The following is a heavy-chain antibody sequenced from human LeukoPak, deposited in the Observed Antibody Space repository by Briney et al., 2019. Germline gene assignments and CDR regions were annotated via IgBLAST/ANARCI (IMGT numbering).Heavy chain of an antibody. CDR1: GFALSSHW. J-gene: IGHJ6*02. CDR3: ARNNGMDV. CDR2: VNRDGGET. Sequence: GGSLRLSCAASGFALSSHWMTWVRQVPGRGPEWVANVNRDGGETYYLDSVKGRFTISKDNAKNSLYLQMNSLRAEDTALYHCARNNGMDVWGRGTTVIVSS. V-gene: IGHV3-7*03.